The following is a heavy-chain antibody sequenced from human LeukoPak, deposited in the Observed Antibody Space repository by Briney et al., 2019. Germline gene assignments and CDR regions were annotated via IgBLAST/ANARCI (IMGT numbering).Heavy chain of an antibody. CDR2: IYTSGST. Sequence: PSETLSLTCAVYGGSFSSYYWSWIRQPAGKGLEWIGRIYTSGSTNYNPSLKSRVTMSVDTSKNQFSLKLSSVTAADTAVYYCARGTKVMTTDYWGQGTLVTVSS. CDR1: GGSFSSYY. V-gene: IGHV4-59*10. CDR3: ARGTKVMTTDY. D-gene: IGHD4-11*01. J-gene: IGHJ4*02.